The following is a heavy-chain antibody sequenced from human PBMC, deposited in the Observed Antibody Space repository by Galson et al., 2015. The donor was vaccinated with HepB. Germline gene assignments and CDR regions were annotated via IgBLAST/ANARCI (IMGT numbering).Heavy chain of an antibody. CDR3: AHRRDGYSFFDY. V-gene: IGHV2-5*02. CDR1: GSSFTTGPWG. D-gene: IGHD5-24*01. Sequence: PALVKPPRTPRRPSPFSGSSFTTGPWGVAWIRQPPGKALEWLALTYWDDDKRYSPSLKSRLTITKDTSKNQVVLTMTNMDPVDTATYYCAHRRDGYSFFDYWGQGNLVTVSS. J-gene: IGHJ4*02. CDR2: TYWDDDK.